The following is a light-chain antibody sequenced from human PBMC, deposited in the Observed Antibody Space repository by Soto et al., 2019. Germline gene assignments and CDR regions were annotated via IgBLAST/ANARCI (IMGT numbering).Light chain of an antibody. Sequence: ETVLTQSPATLSLSPGERATLSCRASQSVVTYLAWYQQKPGQAPRLLIYDASNRATGIPARFSGRGSGTDFTLTISSLEPEDLAVYYCQQRDSWPPTFGGGKKVEIK. CDR1: QSVVTY. J-gene: IGKJ4*01. CDR2: DAS. CDR3: QQRDSWPPT. V-gene: IGKV3-11*01.